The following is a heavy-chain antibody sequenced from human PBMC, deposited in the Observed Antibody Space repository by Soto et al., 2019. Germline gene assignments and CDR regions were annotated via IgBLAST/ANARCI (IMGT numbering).Heavy chain of an antibody. J-gene: IGHJ4*02. Sequence: PGGSLRLSCAASGFTFSSYTMHWVRQTPGKGLEWLAVIWHDGSNKYYADSVKGRFTVSRDNSKNTLYLHMNSLGAEDTAIYYCAKHRYHSTPLYDSLEYWGQGTLVTVSS. CDR1: GFTFSSYT. D-gene: IGHD3-22*01. CDR2: IWHDGSNK. V-gene: IGHV3-33*06. CDR3: AKHRYHSTPLYDSLEY.